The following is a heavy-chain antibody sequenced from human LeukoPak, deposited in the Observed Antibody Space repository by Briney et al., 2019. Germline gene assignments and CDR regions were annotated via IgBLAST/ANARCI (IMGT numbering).Heavy chain of an antibody. CDR2: IYHSAST. D-gene: IGHD3-22*01. CDR1: GYSISSGYY. J-gene: IGHJ3*02. CDR3: ARGLKEYYYDSSGYYSSAFDI. Sequence: SETLSLTCSVSGYSISSGYYWGWIRQPPGKGLEWIGSIYHSASTYYNPSLKSRITISVDTSKNQFSLKLTSVTAADTAVYYCARGLKEYYYDSSGYYSSAFDIWGQGTMATVSS. V-gene: IGHV4-38-2*02.